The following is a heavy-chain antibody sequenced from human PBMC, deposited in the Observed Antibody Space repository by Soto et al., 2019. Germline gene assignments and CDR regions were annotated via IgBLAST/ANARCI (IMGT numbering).Heavy chain of an antibody. D-gene: IGHD5-12*01. CDR2: IIPIFGTA. J-gene: IGHJ2*01. CDR1: GGTFSSYT. V-gene: IGHV1-69*12. Sequence: QVQLVQSGAEVKKPGSSVTVSCKASGGTFSSYTISWVRQAPGQGLEWMGGIIPIFGTANYAQKFQGRVTITADESTSTAYMDLSSLRSEDTAVYYCARGNHRWLQLWYFDLWCRGTLVTVSS. CDR3: ARGNHRWLQLWYFDL.